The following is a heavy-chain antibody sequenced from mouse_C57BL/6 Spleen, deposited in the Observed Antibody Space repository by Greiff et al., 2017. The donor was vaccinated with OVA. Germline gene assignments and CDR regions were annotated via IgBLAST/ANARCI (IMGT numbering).Heavy chain of an antibody. J-gene: IGHJ4*01. D-gene: IGHD1-1*01. CDR1: GFTFSDYG. CDR2: ISSGSSTI. V-gene: IGHV5-17*01. CDR3: ARIIYYYGSSHYYAMDY. Sequence: EVQGVESGGGLVKPGGSLKLSCAASGFTFSDYGMHWVRQAPEKGLEWVAYISSGSSTIYYADTVKGRFTISRDNAKNTLFLQMTSLRSEDTAMYYCARIIYYYGSSHYYAMDYWGQGTSVTVSS.